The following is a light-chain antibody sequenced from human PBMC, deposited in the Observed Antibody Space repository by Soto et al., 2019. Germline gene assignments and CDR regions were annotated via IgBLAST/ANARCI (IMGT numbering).Light chain of an antibody. CDR2: GAS. Sequence: DIQMTQSPSSLSASVGDRVTITCRTRQNIIKYLNWYQQKPGKAPKFLIYGASTLQAGVPSRLSGGGSGTDFTLTISSLQSEDFATYYCQQTYTTAYTFGQGTQLDIK. CDR1: QNIIKY. CDR3: QQTYTTAYT. V-gene: IGKV1-39*01. J-gene: IGKJ2*01.